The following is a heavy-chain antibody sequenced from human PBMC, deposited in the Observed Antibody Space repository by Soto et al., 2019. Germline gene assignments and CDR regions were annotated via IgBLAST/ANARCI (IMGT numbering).Heavy chain of an antibody. J-gene: IGHJ4*02. CDR3: AHTWGLPFDY. CDR1: GFSLRTTGVG. CDR2: IYWNDDK. V-gene: IGHV2-5*01. D-gene: IGHD3-16*01. Sequence: QITLKESGPTLVEPTQPLTLTCTYSGFSLRTTGVGVGWIRQPPGKALEWLGIIYWNDDKRYSPSLKNRFTLTSDISKSQVVLTMTNMDPVDTATYYCAHTWGLPFDYWGQGNLVIVSS.